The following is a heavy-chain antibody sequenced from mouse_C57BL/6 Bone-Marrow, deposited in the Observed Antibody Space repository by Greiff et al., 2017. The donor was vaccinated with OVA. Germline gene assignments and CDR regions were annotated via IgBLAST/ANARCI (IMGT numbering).Heavy chain of an antibody. D-gene: IGHD1-1*01. CDR2: IDPENGDT. J-gene: IGHJ2*01. V-gene: IGHV14-4*01. Sequence: QLQQSGAELVRPGASVKLSCTASGFNIKDDYMHWVKQRPEQGLEWIGWIDPENGDTEYASKFQGKATITADTSSNTAYLQLSSLTSEDTAVYYCTTDYGSSYGDYWGQGTTLTVSS. CDR1: GFNIKDDY. CDR3: TTDYGSSYGDY.